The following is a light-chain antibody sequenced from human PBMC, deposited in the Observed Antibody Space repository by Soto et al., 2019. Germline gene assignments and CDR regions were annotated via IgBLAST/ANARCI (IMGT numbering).Light chain of an antibody. Sequence: QSVLTQPASVSGSPGQSITISCTGTSSDVGGYNYVSWYQQHPGKAPKLMIYDVSNRPSGVSNRFSGSKSGNTASLTISGLQAEDEADYYCSSYTSSSTPGFGGGTKPPS. V-gene: IGLV2-14*01. CDR3: SSYTSSSTPG. CDR2: DVS. CDR1: SSDVGGYNY. J-gene: IGLJ2*01.